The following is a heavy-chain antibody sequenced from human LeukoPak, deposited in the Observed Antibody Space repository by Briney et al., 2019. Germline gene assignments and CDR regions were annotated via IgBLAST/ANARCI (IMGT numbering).Heavy chain of an antibody. V-gene: IGHV6-1*01. Sequence: SQTLSLTCAISGDSVSSNSAAWNWIRQSPSRGLEWLGRTYYRSKWYNDYAVSVKSRITINPDTSKNQFSLQLNSVTPEDTAVYYCARDGVTGLSSGRSFDYWGQGTLVTVSS. CDR2: TYYRSKWYN. CDR1: GDSVSSNSAA. J-gene: IGHJ4*02. CDR3: ARDGVTGLSSGRSFDY. D-gene: IGHD6-19*01.